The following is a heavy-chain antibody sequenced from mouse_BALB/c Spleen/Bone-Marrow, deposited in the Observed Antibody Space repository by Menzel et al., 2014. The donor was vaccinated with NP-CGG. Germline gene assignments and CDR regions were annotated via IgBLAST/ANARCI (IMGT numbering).Heavy chain of an antibody. V-gene: IGHV4-1*02. CDR1: GFDFSRYW. CDR2: INPDSRTI. D-gene: IGHD1-1*01. CDR3: ARPDYYGYLNY. J-gene: IGHJ2*01. Sequence: EVQVVESGGGLVQPGGSLKLSCAASGFDFSRYWMSWVRQAPGKGLEWIGEINPDSRTINYSPSLKDKFIISRDNAKNPLYLRLNKVRSEDTALYYCARPDYYGYLNYWGQGTTLTVSS.